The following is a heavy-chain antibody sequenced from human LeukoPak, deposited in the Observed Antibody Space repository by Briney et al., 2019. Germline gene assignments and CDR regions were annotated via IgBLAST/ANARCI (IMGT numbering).Heavy chain of an antibody. CDR1: GFSVSSNY. Sequence: GGSLRLSCAASGFSVSSNYMSWVRQAPGKGLEWVSVIYSGGSTYYADSVKGRFTISRDNSKNTVYLRMNSLRAEDTAVYYCARETVEMGTIDWGQGTLVTVSS. CDR3: ARETVEMGTID. D-gene: IGHD5-24*01. CDR2: IYSGGST. J-gene: IGHJ4*02. V-gene: IGHV3-53*01.